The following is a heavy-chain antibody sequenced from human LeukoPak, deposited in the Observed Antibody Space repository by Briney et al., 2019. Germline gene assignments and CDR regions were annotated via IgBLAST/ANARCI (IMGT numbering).Heavy chain of an antibody. CDR1: GYSFSIYW. Sequence: GESLTISCKGSGYSFSIYWLGWVRQMPGKGLGWMGIIYPGDSATRYSPSSQGQFTISADNSISTAYLQWSSLQASDTAMYYCARAYYYDSSGYDAFDIWGQGTMVTVSS. CDR2: IYPGDSAT. D-gene: IGHD3-22*01. J-gene: IGHJ3*02. V-gene: IGHV5-51*01. CDR3: ARAYYYDSSGYDAFDI.